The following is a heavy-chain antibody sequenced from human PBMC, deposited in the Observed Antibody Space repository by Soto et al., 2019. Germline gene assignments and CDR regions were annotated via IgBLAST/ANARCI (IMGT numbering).Heavy chain of an antibody. CDR3: ARALIQLWPGYYYYGMDV. Sequence: SGPTLVNPTQTLTLTCTFSGFSLSTSGMCVSWIRQPPGKALEWLALIDWDDDKYYSTSLKTRLTISKDTSKNQVVLTMTNMDPVDTATCYCARALIQLWPGYYYYGMDVWGQGTTVTVYS. D-gene: IGHD5-18*01. CDR2: IDWDDDK. V-gene: IGHV2-70*01. CDR1: GFSLSTSGMC. J-gene: IGHJ6*02.